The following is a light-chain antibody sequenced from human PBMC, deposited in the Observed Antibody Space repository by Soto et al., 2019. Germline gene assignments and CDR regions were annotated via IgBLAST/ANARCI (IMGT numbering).Light chain of an antibody. V-gene: IGKV3-15*01. Sequence: EIVMTQSPATLSVSPGERVTLPCRASQSLTSNLAWYQHKPGQSPRLLTYGASARATGIPARFSGSGSGAEYTLTISSLQSEDFAVYYCQQYDKWPRTLGQGTKVDIK. J-gene: IGKJ1*01. CDR2: GAS. CDR3: QQYDKWPRT. CDR1: QSLTSN.